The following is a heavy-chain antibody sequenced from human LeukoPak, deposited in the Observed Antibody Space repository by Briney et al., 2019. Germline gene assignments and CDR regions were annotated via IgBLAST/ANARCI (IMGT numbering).Heavy chain of an antibody. J-gene: IGHJ6*02. V-gene: IGHV3-48*03. D-gene: IGHD2-15*01. Sequence: GGSLRLSCAASGFTFSSYEMNWVRQAPGKGLEWVSYISSSGSTIYYADSVKGRFTMSRDNAKNSLYLQMNSLRAEDTAVYYCARDGYCSGGSCYYYYGMDVWGQGTTVTVSS. CDR1: GFTFSSYE. CDR2: ISSSGSTI. CDR3: ARDGYCSGGSCYYYYGMDV.